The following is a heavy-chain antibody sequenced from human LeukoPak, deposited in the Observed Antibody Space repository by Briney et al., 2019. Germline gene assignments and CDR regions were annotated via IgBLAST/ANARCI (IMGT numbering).Heavy chain of an antibody. J-gene: IGHJ5*02. D-gene: IGHD3-9*01. Sequence: KSSQTLSLTCTVSGGSISSGDYYWSWIRQPPGKGLEWIGYIYYSGSTYYNPSLKSRVTISVDTSKNQFSLKLSSVTAADTAVYYGARLQGYAFDWPGTPNWFDPWGQGTLVTVSS. CDR1: GGSISSGDYY. V-gene: IGHV4-30-4*08. CDR3: ARLQGYAFDWPGTPNWFDP. CDR2: IYYSGST.